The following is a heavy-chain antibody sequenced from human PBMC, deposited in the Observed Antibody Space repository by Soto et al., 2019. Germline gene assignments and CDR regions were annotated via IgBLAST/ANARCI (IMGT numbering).Heavy chain of an antibody. CDR3: ARVVPGAEAWFGP. CDR2: ISLYSDGT. Sequence: ASVKVSCKTSGYTFSNYGITWVRQAPGQPLEWLGWISLYSDGTSYAQKFRGRVSMTTDTSTTTAYMELRSLRSDDTAVYYGARVVPGAEAWFGPWGKGTLVTV. J-gene: IGHJ5*02. CDR1: GYTFSNYG. V-gene: IGHV1-18*01.